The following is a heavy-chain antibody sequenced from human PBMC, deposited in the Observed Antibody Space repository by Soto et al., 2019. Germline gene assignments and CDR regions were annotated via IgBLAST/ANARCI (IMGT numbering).Heavy chain of an antibody. CDR3: ARGIEGWYQGRYYYGMDV. J-gene: IGHJ6*02. CDR2: IYYSGST. D-gene: IGHD6-19*01. CDR1: GGSVSSGSYY. Sequence: QVQLQESGPGLVKPSETLSLTCTVSGGSVSSGSYYWSWIRQPPGKGLEWIGYIYYSGSTNYNPSLKSRVTISGDTSKSQCSLKLSSVTAADTAVYYCARGIEGWYQGRYYYGMDVWGQGTTVTVSS. V-gene: IGHV4-61*01.